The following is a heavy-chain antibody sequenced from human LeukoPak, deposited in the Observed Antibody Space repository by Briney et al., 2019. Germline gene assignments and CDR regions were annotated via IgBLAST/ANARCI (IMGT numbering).Heavy chain of an antibody. Sequence: SETLSLTCIVSGDSISSSSYYWGWIRQPPGKGLEWIGSIYYSGSTFYNSSLKSRVTISVDTSKNQFSLNLNSVTAADTAVYYCATTVPNYDILTGWFDPWGQGTLVTVSS. CDR2: IYYSGST. J-gene: IGHJ5*02. CDR3: ATTVPNYDILTGWFDP. CDR1: GDSISSSSYY. V-gene: IGHV4-39*01. D-gene: IGHD3-9*01.